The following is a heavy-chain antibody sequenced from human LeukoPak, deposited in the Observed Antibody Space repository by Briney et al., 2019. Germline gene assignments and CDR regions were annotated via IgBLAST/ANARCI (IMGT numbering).Heavy chain of an antibody. CDR2: IWYDGSNK. J-gene: IGHJ4*02. D-gene: IGHD1-26*01. V-gene: IGHV3-33*01. Sequence: GGSLRLSCAASGFTFSSYGMHWVRQAPGKGLEWVAVIWYDGSNKYYADSVKGRFTISRDNSKNTLYLQVNSLRAEDTAVYYCARDGSGSFSYDYWGQGTLVTVSS. CDR3: ARDGSGSFSYDY. CDR1: GFTFSSYG.